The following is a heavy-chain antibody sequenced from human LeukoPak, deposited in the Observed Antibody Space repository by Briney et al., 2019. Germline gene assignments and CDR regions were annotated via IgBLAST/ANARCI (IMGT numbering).Heavy chain of an antibody. CDR2: VNHSGST. Sequence: PSETLSLTCAVYGGSFSGYYWSWIRQPPGKGLEWIGEVNHSGSTNYNPSLKSRVTISVDTSKNQFSLKLSSVTAADTAVYYCARAVTTYYYYYGMDVWGQGTTVTVPS. CDR3: ARAVTTYYYYYGMDV. D-gene: IGHD1-14*01. J-gene: IGHJ6*02. CDR1: GGSFSGYY. V-gene: IGHV4-34*01.